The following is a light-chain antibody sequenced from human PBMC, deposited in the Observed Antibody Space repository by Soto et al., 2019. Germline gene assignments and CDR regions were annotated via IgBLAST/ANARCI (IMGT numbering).Light chain of an antibody. J-gene: IGKJ1*01. Sequence: IVLTQSPVTLALSPGESAVLSCRASQSVSTSLAWYQHKPGQAPRLFIYDASKRAPGIPARITGSGSGTDFTLTISSLELEDIAVYYCQVRDVWPSFGQGTKVEIK. CDR1: QSVSTS. CDR3: QVRDVWPS. V-gene: IGKV3-11*01. CDR2: DAS.